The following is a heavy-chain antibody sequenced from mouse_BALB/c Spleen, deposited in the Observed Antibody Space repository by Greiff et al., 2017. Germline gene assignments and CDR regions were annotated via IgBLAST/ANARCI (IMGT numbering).Heavy chain of an antibody. J-gene: IGHJ4*01. CDR1: GYSFTGYY. Sequence: VQLQQSGPELVKPGASVKISCKASGYSFTGYYMHWVKQSHVKSLEWIGRINPYNGATSYNQNFKDKASLTVDKSSSTAYMELHSLTSEDSAVYYCARIQYGNYVRAMDYWGQGTSVTVSS. CDR2: INPYNGAT. D-gene: IGHD2-10*02. CDR3: ARIQYGNYVRAMDY. V-gene: IGHV1-31*01.